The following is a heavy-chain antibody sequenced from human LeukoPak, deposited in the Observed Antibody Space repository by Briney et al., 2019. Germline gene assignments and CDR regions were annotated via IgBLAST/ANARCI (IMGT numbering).Heavy chain of an antibody. CDR2: ISTSGSYI. D-gene: IGHD3-10*02. Sequence: PGGSLRLSCAASGFTFSRYSMNWVRPAPGKGLEGVSSISTSGSYIFYADSVKGRFTISRDNAKNPLYLQVNSLRAEDTAVYYCAELGITMIGGVWGKGTTVTISS. V-gene: IGHV3-21*01. CDR1: GFTFSRYS. CDR3: AELGITMIGGV. J-gene: IGHJ6*04.